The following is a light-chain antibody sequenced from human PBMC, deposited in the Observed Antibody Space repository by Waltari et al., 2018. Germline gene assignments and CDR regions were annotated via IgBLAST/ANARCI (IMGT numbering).Light chain of an antibody. J-gene: IGLJ1*01. Sequence: QSALTQPPSLSGSPGQSVTISCTGTSSDVGRYNHVSWYQQVPGTDPKLMIYGVNNRPSGVPNRFAGSKAGNTASLTISGLQAEDEGDYYCNSFTTSSTYVFGTGTKVTVL. CDR1: SSDVGRYNH. CDR2: GVN. V-gene: IGLV2-18*02. CDR3: NSFTTSSTYV.